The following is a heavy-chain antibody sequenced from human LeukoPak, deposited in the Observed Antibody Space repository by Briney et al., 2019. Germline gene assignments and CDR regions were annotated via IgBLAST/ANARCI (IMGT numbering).Heavy chain of an antibody. J-gene: IGHJ4*02. CDR1: GFTFSGYA. CDR3: ARGNYYDSSGPSDY. Sequence: GGSLRLSCAASGFTFSGYAMHWVRQAPGKGLEYVSAISSNGGSTYYANSVKGRFTISRDNSKNTLYLQMGSLRAEDMAVYYCARGNYYDSSGPSDYWGQGTLVTVSS. D-gene: IGHD3-22*01. V-gene: IGHV3-64*01. CDR2: ISSNGGST.